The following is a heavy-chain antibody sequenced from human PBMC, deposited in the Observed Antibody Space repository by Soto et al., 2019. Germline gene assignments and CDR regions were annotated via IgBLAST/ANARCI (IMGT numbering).Heavy chain of an antibody. CDR1: GYTFTSYG. V-gene: IGHV1-3*01. D-gene: IGHD6-13*01. J-gene: IGHJ5*02. CDR3: VRRHVSATGIDWFDP. Sequence: QVQLVQSGTEVKKPGASVKVSCKASGYTFTSYGIHWVRQAPGQRLEWMGWINAANGDTKYSPKCQGRVTITRETSASTAYMERSSLRTEDTAVYYCVRRHVSATGIDWFDPWGQGTLVTVYS. CDR2: INAANGDT.